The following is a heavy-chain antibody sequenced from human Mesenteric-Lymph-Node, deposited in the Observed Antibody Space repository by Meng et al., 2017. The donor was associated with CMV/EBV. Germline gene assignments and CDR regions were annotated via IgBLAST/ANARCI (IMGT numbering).Heavy chain of an antibody. CDR1: GGSFCGYY. J-gene: IGHJ4*02. CDR2: INHSGVP. Sequence: VQLQQWGAGVLKPSETLSLTCAVYGGSFCGYYWSWIRQPPGKGLEWIGEINHSGVPNYNPSLKSRVTISLDRSKNQFSLKLSSVTAEDTAVYYCARGSDIPVNNYWGQGTLVTVSS. V-gene: IGHV4-34*01. D-gene: IGHD2-15*01. CDR3: ARGSDIPVNNY.